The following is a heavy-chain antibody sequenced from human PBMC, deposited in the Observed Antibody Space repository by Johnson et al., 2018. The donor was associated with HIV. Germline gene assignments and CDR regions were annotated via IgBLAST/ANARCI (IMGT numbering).Heavy chain of an antibody. V-gene: IGHV3-30*02. D-gene: IGHD1-26*01. CDR3: ARASQWELDFDAFDI. CDR1: GFTFSSYG. J-gene: IGHJ3*02. Sequence: QVQLVESGGGVVQPGGSLRLSCAASGFTFSSYGMHWVRQAPGKGLEWVAFIGFDGTKSYYADSLKGRFTISRDNSKNMLDLQMNSLRAGDAAVYYCARASQWELDFDAFDIWGQGTMVTVSS. CDR2: IGFDGTKS.